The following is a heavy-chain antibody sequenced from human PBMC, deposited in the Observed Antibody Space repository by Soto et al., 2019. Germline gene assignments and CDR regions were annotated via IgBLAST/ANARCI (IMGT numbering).Heavy chain of an antibody. V-gene: IGHV3-23*01. D-gene: IGHD6-6*01. Sequence: GGSLRLSCAASGFTFSSYAMSWVRQAPGKGLEWVSAISGSGGSTYYADSVKGRFTISRDNSKNTLYLQMNSLRAEDTAVYYCAKGARAGGSPSAPRGSNFDYWGQGTLVTVSS. CDR3: AKGARAGGSPSAPRGSNFDY. CDR1: GFTFSSYA. J-gene: IGHJ4*02. CDR2: ISGSGGST.